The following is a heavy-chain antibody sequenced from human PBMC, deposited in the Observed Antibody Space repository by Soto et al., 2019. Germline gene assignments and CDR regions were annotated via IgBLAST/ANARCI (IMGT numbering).Heavy chain of an antibody. J-gene: IGHJ6*02. D-gene: IGHD5-18*01. Sequence: QVHLVESGGGVVQPGRSLRLSCAASGFTFSTYAMHWVRQAPGKGLEWVAVISYDGTNKYYADSVRGRFTISRDNSKNTLFLQINRLRAEDTAVSYCAKDGGRYNYGYVMLDKYYYGMDVWGQGTTVTVSS. CDR1: GFTFSTYA. CDR2: ISYDGTNK. V-gene: IGHV3-30-3*01. CDR3: AKDGGRYNYGYVMLDKYYYGMDV.